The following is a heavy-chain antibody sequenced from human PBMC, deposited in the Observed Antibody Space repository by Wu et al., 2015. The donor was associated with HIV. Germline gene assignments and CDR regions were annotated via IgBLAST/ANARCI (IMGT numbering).Heavy chain of an antibody. Sequence: QAQLVQLGAEVKKPGSSVKVSCKTSGDTFNFYALNWVRQAPGQGLEWMGRIVPILGITNYAQIFQGRFTMTADRFTNTAYMELSSLRSDDTAVYYCATERTVAITHFDSWDQGTLVTVSS. D-gene: IGHD5-12*01. J-gene: IGHJ4*02. CDR1: GDTFNFYA. V-gene: IGHV1-69*04. CDR2: IVPILGIT. CDR3: ATERTVAITHFDS.